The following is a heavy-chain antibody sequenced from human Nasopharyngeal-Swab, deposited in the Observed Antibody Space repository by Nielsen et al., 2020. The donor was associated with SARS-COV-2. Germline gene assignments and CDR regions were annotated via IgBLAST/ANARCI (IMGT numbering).Heavy chain of an antibody. Sequence: GSLKISFAASRFTLISYAMHWGRQAPGKGLEWVAVISYDGSKKYYADSVKGRFTISRDNSKNTLYLQMNSLRAEDTAVYYCARDQGSSWYTYYYYYGMDVWGQGTTVTVSS. CDR3: ARDQGSSWYTYYYYYGMDV. D-gene: IGHD6-13*01. V-gene: IGHV3-30-3*01. CDR2: ISYDGSKK. CDR1: RFTLISYA. J-gene: IGHJ6*02.